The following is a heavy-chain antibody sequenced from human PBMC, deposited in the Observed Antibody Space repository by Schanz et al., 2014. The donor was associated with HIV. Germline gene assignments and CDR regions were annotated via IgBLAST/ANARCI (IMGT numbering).Heavy chain of an antibody. J-gene: IGHJ6*02. CDR2: INNDGSST. CDR1: GFRFSSHA. D-gene: IGHD4-4*01. CDR3: ARETVNYYYGMDV. V-gene: IGHV3-74*01. Sequence: EVQLLESGGGLVQPGESLRLSCAVSGFRFSSHAMTWVRQAPGKGLEWVSGINNDGSSTSYADSVKGRFTISRDNAKNTLYLQMKSLRAEDTAVYYCARETVNYYYGMDVWGQGTTVTVSS.